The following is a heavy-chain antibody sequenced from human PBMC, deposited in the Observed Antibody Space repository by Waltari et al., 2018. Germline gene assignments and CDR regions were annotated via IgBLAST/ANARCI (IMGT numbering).Heavy chain of an antibody. V-gene: IGHV1-18*01. J-gene: IGHJ5*02. CDR2: ISAYNGNT. D-gene: IGHD2-15*01. Sequence: QVQLVQSGAEVKKPGASVKVSCKASGYTFTSYGISWVRQAPGQGLEWMGWISAYNGNTNYAQKRQSRVTMTTDTSTSTAYMELRSLRSDDTAVYYCARYIRSGGSGTRGNWFDPWGQGTLVTVSS. CDR3: ARYIRSGGSGTRGNWFDP. CDR1: GYTFTSYG.